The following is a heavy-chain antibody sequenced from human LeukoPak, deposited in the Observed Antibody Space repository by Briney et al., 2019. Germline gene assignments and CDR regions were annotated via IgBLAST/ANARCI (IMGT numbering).Heavy chain of an antibody. V-gene: IGHV4-61*02. Sequence: SVTLSLTCTVSGGSISSGSYYWSWIRQPAGKGLEWIGRIYTSGSTNYNPSLKSRVTISVDTSKNQFSLKLSSLTAADTAVYYCARGYSSSWYGGADYWGQGTLVTVSS. J-gene: IGHJ4*02. CDR1: GGSISSGSYY. D-gene: IGHD6-13*01. CDR3: ARGYSSSWYGGADY. CDR2: IYTSGST.